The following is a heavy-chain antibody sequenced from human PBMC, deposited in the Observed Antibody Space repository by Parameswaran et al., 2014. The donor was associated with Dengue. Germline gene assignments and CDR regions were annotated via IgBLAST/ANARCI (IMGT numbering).Heavy chain of an antibody. D-gene: IGHD5-18*01. CDR2: IYYSGST. Sequence: LTCTVSGGSISSSYYWAGSASPREGLEWIGSIYYSGSTYYNPSLKSRVTISVDTSKNQFSLKLSSVTAADTAVYYCARFAVERIQLWLKVGYFDYWGPGEPWSPSPQ. CDR1: GGSISSSYY. J-gene: IGHJ4*02. V-gene: IGHV4-39*01. CDR3: ARFAVERIQLWLKVGYFDY.